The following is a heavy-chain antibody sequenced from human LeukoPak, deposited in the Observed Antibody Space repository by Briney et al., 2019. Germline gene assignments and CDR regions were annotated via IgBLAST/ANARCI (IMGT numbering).Heavy chain of an antibody. Sequence: GGSLRLSCAASGFTVSSNYMSWVRQAPGKGLEWVSVIYSGGSTYYADSVKGRFTISRDNSKNTLYLQMNSLRAEDTAVYYCARGTGAYCGGDCYLPYYYYGMDVWGQGTTVTVSS. CDR1: GFTVSSNY. V-gene: IGHV3-53*01. CDR3: ARGTGAYCGGDCYLPYYYYGMDV. D-gene: IGHD2-21*02. J-gene: IGHJ6*02. CDR2: IYSGGST.